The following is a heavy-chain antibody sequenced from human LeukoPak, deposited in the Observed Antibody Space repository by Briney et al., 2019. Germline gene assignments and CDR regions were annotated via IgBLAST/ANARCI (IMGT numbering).Heavy chain of an antibody. V-gene: IGHV3-66*01. CDR3: ARDLEAANTYYFDY. CDR2: IYSGGST. D-gene: IGHD6-13*01. J-gene: IGHJ4*02. CDR1: GFTVSSNY. Sequence: GGSLRLSCAASGFTVSSNYMSWVRQAPGKGLEWVSVIYSGGSTYYADSVKGRFTISRDSSKNTLYLQMNSLRAEDTAVYYCARDLEAANTYYFDYWGQGTMVTVSS.